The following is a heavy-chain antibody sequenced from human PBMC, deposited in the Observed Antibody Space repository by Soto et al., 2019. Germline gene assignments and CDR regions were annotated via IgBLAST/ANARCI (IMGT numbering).Heavy chain of an antibody. CDR2: ISSSGSTI. CDR1: GFTFSDYY. J-gene: IGHJ3*02. D-gene: IGHD6-6*01. CDR3: ARDLHSSSAHAFDI. Sequence: GGFLRLSCAASGFTFSDYYMSWIRQAPGKGLEWVSYISSSGSTIYYADSVKGRFTISRDNAKNSLYLQMDSLRAEDTAVYYCARDLHSSSAHAFDIWGQGTMVTVSS. V-gene: IGHV3-11*01.